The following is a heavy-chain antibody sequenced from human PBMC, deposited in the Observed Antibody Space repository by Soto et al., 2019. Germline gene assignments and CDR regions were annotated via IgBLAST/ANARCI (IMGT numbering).Heavy chain of an antibody. V-gene: IGHV1-69*02. J-gene: IGHJ6*03. CDR3: ARGYCSSTSCYASRGYYYYYMDV. CDR2: IIPILGIA. CDR1: GGTFSSYT. Sequence: SVKVSCKASGGTFSSYTISWVRQAPGQGLEWMGRIIPILGIANYAQKIQGRVTITADKSTSTAYMEMSSLRSEDTAVYYCARGYCSSTSCYASRGYYYYYMDVWGKGTTVTVSS. D-gene: IGHD2-2*01.